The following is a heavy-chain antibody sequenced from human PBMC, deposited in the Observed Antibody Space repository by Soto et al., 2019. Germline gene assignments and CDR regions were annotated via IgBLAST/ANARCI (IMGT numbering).Heavy chain of an antibody. CDR1: GGSISDYY. Sequence: QVQLQESGPGLVKPSETLSLTCTVSGGSISDYYWSWIRQPPGKGLEWIAYIYFNGNNNYNPSLESRVTISLDTSKNQFSLKLTSVTAADTAVYYCAGERSVSWLQHWGQGTLVTVSS. J-gene: IGHJ1*01. CDR2: IYFNGNN. D-gene: IGHD6-13*01. CDR3: AGERSVSWLQH. V-gene: IGHV4-59*08.